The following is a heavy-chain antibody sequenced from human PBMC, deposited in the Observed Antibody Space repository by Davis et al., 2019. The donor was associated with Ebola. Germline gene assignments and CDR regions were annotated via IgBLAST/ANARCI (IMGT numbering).Heavy chain of an antibody. CDR3: ARIKLGDDAFDI. CDR2: IYNGGST. Sequence: GESLKISCAASGFTVSSNYMSWVRQAPGKGLEWVSVIYNGGSTYYADSVKGRFTISRDNSKNTLYLQMNSLRVEDTAVYYCARIKLGDDAFDIWGQGTMVTVSS. D-gene: IGHD7-27*01. CDR1: GFTVSSNY. V-gene: IGHV3-53*01. J-gene: IGHJ3*02.